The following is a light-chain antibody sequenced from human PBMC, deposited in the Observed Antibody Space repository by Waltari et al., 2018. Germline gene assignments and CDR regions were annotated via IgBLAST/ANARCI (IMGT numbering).Light chain of an antibody. CDR3: QHFYSYPGG. CDR1: QAISRS. Sequence: AIQLTQSPSSLSASVGDRATMTCRASQAISRSVAWFQQKPGNVPKLLFFDASNLEGGVPSRFGGSGGGTRFTLTISSLQPEDFATYYCQHFYSYPGGFGQGTRLEIK. V-gene: IGKV1-13*02. CDR2: DAS. J-gene: IGKJ5*01.